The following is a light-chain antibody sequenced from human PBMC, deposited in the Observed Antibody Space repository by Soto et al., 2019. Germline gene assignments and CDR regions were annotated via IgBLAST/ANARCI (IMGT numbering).Light chain of an antibody. J-gene: IGKJ1*01. V-gene: IGKV3-20*01. CDR2: GAS. CDR3: QHYGSSPET. CDR1: QSVSSN. Sequence: EIVMTQSPATLSVSPGERVTLSCRASQSVSSNLAWYQQKPGQAPRLLIYGASTRATGIPDRFSGSGSGTDFTLTISRLEPEDFAVYYCQHYGSSPETFGQGTKVDIK.